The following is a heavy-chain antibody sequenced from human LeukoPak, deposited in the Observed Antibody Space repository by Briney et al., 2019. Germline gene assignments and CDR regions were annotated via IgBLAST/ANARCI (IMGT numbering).Heavy chain of an antibody. Sequence: PSETLSLTCTVSGGSISSSSYYWGWIRQPPGKGLEWIGSIYYSGSTYYNPSLKSRVTISVDTSKNQFSLKLSSVTAADTAVYNCARHSTKKVWFGELLGPPIDYWGQGTLVTVSS. CDR3: ARHSTKKVWFGELLGPPIDY. J-gene: IGHJ4*02. CDR1: GGSISSSSYY. CDR2: IYYSGST. V-gene: IGHV4-39*01. D-gene: IGHD3-10*01.